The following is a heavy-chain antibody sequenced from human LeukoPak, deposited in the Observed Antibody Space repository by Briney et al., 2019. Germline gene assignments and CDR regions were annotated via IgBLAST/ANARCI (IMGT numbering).Heavy chain of an antibody. CDR1: GFTFSIYG. CDR2: ISDNGGNT. V-gene: IGHV3-23*01. CDR3: VKDDGWVQYAN. D-gene: IGHD5-24*01. J-gene: IGHJ4*02. Sequence: GGSLRLSCAASGFTFSIYGMGWVRQAPGKGLEWVSSISDNGGNTYYADSAKGRFTIPRDNSKNTVYLQMNSLSAEDAAVYYCVKDDGWVQYANWGQGTLVTVSS.